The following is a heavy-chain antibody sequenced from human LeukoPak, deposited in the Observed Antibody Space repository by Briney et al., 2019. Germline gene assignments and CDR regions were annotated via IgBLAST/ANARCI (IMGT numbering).Heavy chain of an antibody. Sequence: PSQTLSLTCTVSGGSISSGGYYWSWIRQHPGKGLEWIGYIYYSGSTYYNPSLKSRVTISVDTSKNQFSLKLSSVTAADTAEYYCAREKTTPEAVFDYWGQGTLVTVSS. CDR2: IYYSGST. V-gene: IGHV4-31*03. J-gene: IGHJ4*02. CDR3: AREKTTPEAVFDY. D-gene: IGHD4-11*01. CDR1: GGSISSGGYY.